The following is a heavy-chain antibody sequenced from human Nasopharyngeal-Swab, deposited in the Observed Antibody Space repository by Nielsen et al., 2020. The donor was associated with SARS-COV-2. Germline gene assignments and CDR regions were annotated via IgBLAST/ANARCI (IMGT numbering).Heavy chain of an antibody. Sequence: WVRQAPGQGLEWMGIINPSGGSTTYAQKFQGRVTMTRDTSTSTVYMELRSLRSGDTAVYFCARNALYCRSTSCSLADYYYSYMDVWGKGTTVTVSS. V-gene: IGHV1-46*01. D-gene: IGHD2-2*01. CDR3: ARNALYCRSTSCSLADYYYSYMDV. CDR2: INPSGGST. J-gene: IGHJ6*03.